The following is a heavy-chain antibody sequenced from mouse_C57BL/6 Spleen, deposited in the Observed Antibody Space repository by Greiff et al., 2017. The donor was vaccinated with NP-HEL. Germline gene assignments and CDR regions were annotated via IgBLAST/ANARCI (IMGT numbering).Heavy chain of an antibody. CDR2: IYPRSGNT. V-gene: IGHV1-81*01. Sequence: VQLQQSGAELARPGASVKLSCKASGYTFTSYGISWVKQRTGQGLEWIGEIYPRSGNTYYNEKFKGKATLTADKSSSTAYMELRSLTSEDSAVYFCAYGYDEWFAYWGQGTLVTVSA. J-gene: IGHJ3*01. D-gene: IGHD2-2*01. CDR3: AYGYDEWFAY. CDR1: GYTFTSYG.